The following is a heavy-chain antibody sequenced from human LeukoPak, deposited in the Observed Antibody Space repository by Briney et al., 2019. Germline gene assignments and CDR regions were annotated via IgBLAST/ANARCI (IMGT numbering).Heavy chain of an antibody. Sequence: GGSLRLSCAASGFTFSSYAMSWVRQAPGKGLEWVSSISSSSSYIYYADSVKGRFTISRDNAKNSLYLQMNSLRAEDTAVYYCARELGRNTDYWGQGTLVTVSS. V-gene: IGHV3-21*01. CDR2: ISSSSSYI. CDR3: ARELGRNTDY. J-gene: IGHJ4*02. CDR1: GFTFSSYA. D-gene: IGHD1-14*01.